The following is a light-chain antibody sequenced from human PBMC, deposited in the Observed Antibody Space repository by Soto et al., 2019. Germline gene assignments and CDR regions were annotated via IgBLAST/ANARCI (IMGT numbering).Light chain of an antibody. CDR3: QAWDSSTVL. Sequence: SSELTQPPSVSVSPGRTASITCSGDNLGKKYVSWYQQKPGPAPVVAIYQDNKRPSGIPERISGSNSGNTATLTIGGTQAVDEADYYCQAWDSSTVLFGGGTKVTVL. V-gene: IGLV3-1*01. J-gene: IGLJ2*01. CDR1: NLGKKY. CDR2: QDN.